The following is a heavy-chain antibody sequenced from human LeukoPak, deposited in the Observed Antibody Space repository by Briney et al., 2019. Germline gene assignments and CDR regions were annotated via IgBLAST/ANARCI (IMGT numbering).Heavy chain of an antibody. CDR2: IYYSGST. Sequence: SGTLSLTCTVSGGSISSGGYYWSWIRQHPGKGLEWIGYIYYSGSTYYNPSLKSRVTISVDTSKNQFSPKLSSVTAADTAVYYCARETYYYYMDVWGKGTTVTVSS. CDR1: GGSISSGGYY. CDR3: ARETYYYYMDV. J-gene: IGHJ6*03. V-gene: IGHV4-31*03.